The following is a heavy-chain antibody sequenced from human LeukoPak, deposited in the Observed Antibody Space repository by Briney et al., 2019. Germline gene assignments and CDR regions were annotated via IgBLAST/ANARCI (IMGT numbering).Heavy chain of an antibody. D-gene: IGHD6-6*01. Sequence: GRSLRLSCAASGFTFSSYGMHWVRQAPGKGLEWVAVISYDGSNKYYADSVKGRFTISRDNFKNTLYLQMNSLRAEDTAVYYCAKEGQLGRYYFDYWGQGTLVTVSS. CDR3: AKEGQLGRYYFDY. J-gene: IGHJ4*02. CDR1: GFTFSSYG. CDR2: ISYDGSNK. V-gene: IGHV3-30*18.